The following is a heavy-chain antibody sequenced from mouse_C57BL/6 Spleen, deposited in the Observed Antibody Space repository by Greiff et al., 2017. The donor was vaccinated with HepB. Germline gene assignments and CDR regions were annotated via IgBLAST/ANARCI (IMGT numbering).Heavy chain of an antibody. CDR1: GFTFSDYG. CDR2: ISSGSSTI. CDR3: ARAGDGYGAMDY. Sequence: EVQRVESGGGLVKPGGSLKLSCAASGFTFSDYGMHWVRQAPEKGLEWVAYISSGSSTIYYADTVKGRFTISRDNAKNTLFRQMTSLRSEDTAMYYCARAGDGYGAMDYWGQGTSVTVSS. D-gene: IGHD2-3*01. V-gene: IGHV5-17*01. J-gene: IGHJ4*01.